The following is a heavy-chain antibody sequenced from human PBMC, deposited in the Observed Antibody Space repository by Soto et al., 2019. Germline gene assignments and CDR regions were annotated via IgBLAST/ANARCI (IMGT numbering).Heavy chain of an antibody. CDR2: ISSSSSSTI. D-gene: IGHD3-22*01. J-gene: IGHJ6*02. CDR1: GFTFNDDY. V-gene: IGHV3-11*04. Sequence: PGGSLRLSCAASGFTFNDDYMGWIRQAPGKGLEWVSYISSSSSSTIYYADSVKGRFTISRDNAKNSLYLQMNSLRAEDTAVYYCAREDYYYDSSPKYGMDVWGQGTTVTVSS. CDR3: AREDYYYDSSPKYGMDV.